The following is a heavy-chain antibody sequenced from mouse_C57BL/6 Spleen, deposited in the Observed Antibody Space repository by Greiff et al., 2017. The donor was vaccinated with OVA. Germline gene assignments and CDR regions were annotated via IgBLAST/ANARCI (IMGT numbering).Heavy chain of an antibody. CDR2: INPNNGGT. J-gene: IGHJ2*01. V-gene: IGHV1-26*01. CDR1: GYTFTDYY. Sequence: EVQLQQSGPELVKPGASVKISCKASGYTFTDYYMNWVKQSHGKSLEWIGDINPNNGGTSYNQKFKGKATLTVDKSSSTAYMELRSLTSEDSAVYYCAREEVSWGQGTTLTVSS. D-gene: IGHD6-2*01. CDR3: AREEVS.